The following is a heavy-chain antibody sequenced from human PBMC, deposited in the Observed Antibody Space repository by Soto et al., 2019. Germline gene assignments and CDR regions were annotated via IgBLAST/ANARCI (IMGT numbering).Heavy chain of an antibody. J-gene: IGHJ6*02. CDR1: GFSFSNYG. V-gene: IGHV3-33*01. Sequence: QVQLVESGGGVVQPGRSLRLSCAASGFSFSNYGMHWVRQAPGKGPEWVAVIWSDGSDKYYADSVKGRFAISRDNSQSTLYLQMNSLRAGDTAVYYCAGELGVGGTTYYFAMDVWGQGTTVTVSS. D-gene: IGHD1-26*01. CDR3: AGELGVGGTTYYFAMDV. CDR2: IWSDGSDK.